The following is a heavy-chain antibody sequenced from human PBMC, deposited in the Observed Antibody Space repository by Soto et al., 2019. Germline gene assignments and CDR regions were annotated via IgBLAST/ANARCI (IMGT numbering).Heavy chain of an antibody. CDR3: AKDLWFGELSSKHYGMDV. D-gene: IGHD3-10*01. CDR2: ISGSGGNT. CDR1: GFTFSSYA. V-gene: IGHV3-23*01. Sequence: GGSLRLSCTASGFTFSSYAMSWVRQAPGKGLEWVSAISGSGGNTYYADSVKGRFTISRDNSKNTLYLQMNSLRAEDTAVYYCAKDLWFGELSSKHYGMDVWGQGTTVTVSS. J-gene: IGHJ6*02.